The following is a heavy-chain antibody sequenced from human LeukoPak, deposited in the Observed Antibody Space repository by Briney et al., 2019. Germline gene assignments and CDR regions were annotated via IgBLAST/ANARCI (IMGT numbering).Heavy chain of an antibody. J-gene: IGHJ4*02. D-gene: IGHD6-19*01. CDR3: AKDPTRGEWLVPDYFDY. CDR1: GFTFDDYS. V-gene: IGHV3-9*01. Sequence: GGSLRLSCAASGFTFDDYSMHWVRQAPGKGLEWVSGICWNSGSICYADSVRGRFIISRDNAKIYMYLQMNSLRAEDKALYYCAKDPTRGEWLVPDYFDYWGQGTMVTVSS. CDR2: ICWNSGSI.